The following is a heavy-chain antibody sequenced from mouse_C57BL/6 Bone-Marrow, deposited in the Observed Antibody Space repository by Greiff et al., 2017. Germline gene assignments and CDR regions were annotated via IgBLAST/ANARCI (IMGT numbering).Heavy chain of an antibody. CDR3: ARLEFDGSSGDWYFDV. V-gene: IGHV1-55*01. D-gene: IGHD1-1*01. CDR2: IYPGSGST. J-gene: IGHJ1*03. CDR1: GYTFTSYW. Sequence: QVQLQQPGAELVKPGASVKMSCKASGYTFTSYWITWVKQRPGQGLEWIGDIYPGSGSTKYNEKFKGKATLTVDTSSSPAYMELHSLTSEDSAVYFCARLEFDGSSGDWYFDVWGTGTTVTVSS.